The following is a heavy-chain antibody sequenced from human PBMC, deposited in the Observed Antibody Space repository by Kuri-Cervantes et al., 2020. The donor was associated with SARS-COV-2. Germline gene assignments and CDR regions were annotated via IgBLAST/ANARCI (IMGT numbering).Heavy chain of an antibody. V-gene: IGHV4-61*09. D-gene: IGHD6-19*01. CDR3: ARDLAPVAGTTSDN. CDR1: GYSISSGYY. CDR2: IHTSGST. J-gene: IGHJ4*02. Sequence: LRLSCAVSGYSISSGYYWGWIRQPAGKELEWIGYIHTSGSTKYNPSLKSRVTISVDTSKNQLSLKLTSVTASDTAVYYCARDLAPVAGTTSDNWGQGTLVTVSS.